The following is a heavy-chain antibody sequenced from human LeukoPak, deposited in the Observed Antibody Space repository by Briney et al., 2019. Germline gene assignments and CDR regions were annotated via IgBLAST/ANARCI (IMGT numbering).Heavy chain of an antibody. Sequence: SETLSLTCAVSGYSISSGYYWGWIRQPPGKGLEWIGSIYHSGSTYYNPSLKSRVTISVDTSKNQSSLKLSSVTAADTAVYYCARERETRGFDYWGQGTLVTVSS. J-gene: IGHJ4*02. CDR2: IYHSGST. V-gene: IGHV4-38-2*02. CDR1: GYSISSGYY. D-gene: IGHD5-24*01. CDR3: ARERETRGFDY.